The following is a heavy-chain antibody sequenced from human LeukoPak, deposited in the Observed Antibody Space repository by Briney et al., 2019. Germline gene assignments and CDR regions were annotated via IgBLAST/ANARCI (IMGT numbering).Heavy chain of an antibody. CDR1: GGSFSGYY. CDR2: INHSGST. J-gene: IGHJ4*02. CDR3: AVFSSGWYGEFDY. Sequence: SETLSLTCAVYGGSFSGYYWSWIRQPPGKGLEWIGEINHSGSTNYNPSLKSRVTISVDTSKNQFSLKRSSVTAADTAVYYCAVFSSGWYGEFDYWGQGTLVTVSS. V-gene: IGHV4-34*01. D-gene: IGHD6-19*01.